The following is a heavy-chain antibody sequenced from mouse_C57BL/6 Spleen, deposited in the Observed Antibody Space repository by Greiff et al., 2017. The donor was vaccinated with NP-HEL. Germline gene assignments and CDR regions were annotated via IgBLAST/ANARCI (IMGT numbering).Heavy chain of an antibody. CDR3: ARSPITTVVAKGSMDY. J-gene: IGHJ4*01. D-gene: IGHD1-1*01. CDR1: GYTFTSYG. Sequence: VKLMESGAELARPGASVKLSCKASGYTFTSYGISWVKQRTGQGLEWIGEIYPRSGNTYYNEKFKGKATLTADKSSSTAYMELRSLTSEDSAVYFCARSPITTVVAKGSMDYWGQGTSVTVSS. V-gene: IGHV1-81*01. CDR2: IYPRSGNT.